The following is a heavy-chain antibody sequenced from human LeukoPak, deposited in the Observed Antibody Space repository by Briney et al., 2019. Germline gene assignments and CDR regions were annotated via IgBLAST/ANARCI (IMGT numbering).Heavy chain of an antibody. D-gene: IGHD4-17*01. V-gene: IGHV1-69*13. CDR3: ARGDAIYGDTFSHFDY. CDR2: IIPIFGTA. Sequence: SVKVSCKASGGTFSSYAISWVRQAPGQGLEWMGGIIPIFGTANYAQKFQGRVTITADESTSTAYMELSSLRSEDTAVYYCARGDAIYGDTFSHFDYWGQGTLVTVSS. CDR1: GGTFSSYA. J-gene: IGHJ4*02.